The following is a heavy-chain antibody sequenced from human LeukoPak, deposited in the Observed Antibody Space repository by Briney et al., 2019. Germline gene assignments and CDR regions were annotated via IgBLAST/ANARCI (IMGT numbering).Heavy chain of an antibody. V-gene: IGHV4-39*01. CDR2: IYYSGST. CDR1: GVSISSSSYY. CDR3: ARHDTVTTFGAPKYFDY. Sequence: PSETLSLTCTVSGVSISSSSYYWGWIRQPPGKGLEWIGSIYYSGSTYYNPSLKSRVTISVDTSKNQFSLKLSSVTAADTAVYYCARHDTVTTFGAPKYFDYWGQGTLVTVSS. D-gene: IGHD4-11*01. J-gene: IGHJ4*02.